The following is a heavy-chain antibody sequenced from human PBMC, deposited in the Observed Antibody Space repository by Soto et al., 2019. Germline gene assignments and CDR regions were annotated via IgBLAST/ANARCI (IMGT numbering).Heavy chain of an antibody. CDR3: ARDSSSWKQEGHFGMDV. Sequence: QPGGSLRLSCAASGFTFSSYAMHWVRQAPGKGLEWVAVISYDGSNKYYADSVKGRFTISRDNSKNTLYLQMNSLRAEDTAVYYCARDSSSWKQEGHFGMDVWGQGTTVTVSS. CDR2: ISYDGSNK. CDR1: GFTFSSYA. J-gene: IGHJ6*02. V-gene: IGHV3-30-3*01. D-gene: IGHD6-13*01.